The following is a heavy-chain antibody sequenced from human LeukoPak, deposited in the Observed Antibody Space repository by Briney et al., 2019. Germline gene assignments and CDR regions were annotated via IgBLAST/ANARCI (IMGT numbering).Heavy chain of an antibody. V-gene: IGHV4-34*01. Sequence: PSETLSLTCAVYGGSFSGYYWSWIRQPPGKGLEWIGEINHSGSTNYNPSLKSRVTISVDTSKNQFSLKLSSVTAADTAVYYCARRGITMVRGVTSSRWFDPWGQGTLVTVSS. CDR2: INHSGST. D-gene: IGHD3-10*01. CDR1: GGSFSGYY. CDR3: ARRGITMVRGVTSSRWFDP. J-gene: IGHJ5*02.